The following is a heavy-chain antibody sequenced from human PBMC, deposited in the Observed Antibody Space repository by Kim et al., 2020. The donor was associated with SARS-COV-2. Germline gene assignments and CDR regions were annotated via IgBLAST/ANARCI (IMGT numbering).Heavy chain of an antibody. CDR1: GGSIRSDY. D-gene: IGHD1-26*01. CDR3: AREGAVPSTYYYYMDV. J-gene: IGHJ6*03. V-gene: IGHV4-59*01. CDR2: ISYSGSS. Sequence: SETLSLTCTVSGGSIRSDYWSWIRQPPGKGLEWIGYISYSGSSNYNPSLKSRVTISIDTSNQFSLKLRSETAADTAVYYCAREGAVPSTYYYYMDVWGKG.